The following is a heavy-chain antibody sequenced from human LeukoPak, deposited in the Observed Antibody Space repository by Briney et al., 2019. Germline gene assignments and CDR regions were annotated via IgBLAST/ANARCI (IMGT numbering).Heavy chain of an antibody. J-gene: IGHJ5*02. CDR1: GYSFTSYW. V-gene: IGHV5-10-1*01. CDR2: IDPSDSYT. D-gene: IGHD6-13*01. CDR3: ARPPIAAAGYPDPGWFDP. Sequence: GESLTISCKGSGYSFTSYWISWVRQMPGKGLEWMGRIDPSDSYTNYSPSFQGHVTISADKSISTAYLQWSSLKASDTAMYYCARPPIAAAGYPDPGWFDPWGQGTLVTVSS.